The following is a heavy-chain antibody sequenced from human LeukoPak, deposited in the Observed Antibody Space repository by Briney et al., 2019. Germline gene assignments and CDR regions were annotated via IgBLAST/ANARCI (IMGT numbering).Heavy chain of an antibody. CDR1: EYSFISYW. CDR3: ARQGDGYNSWAFDY. V-gene: IGHV5-51*01. J-gene: IGHJ4*02. CDR2: IYPGDSET. D-gene: IGHD5-24*01. Sequence: GESLQISCKGSEYSFISYWIGWVRQMPGKGLEWMGIIYPGDSETRYSPSFQGQVTISADKSTSTAYLQWSSLKASDSAIYYCARQGDGYNSWAFDYWGQGTLVTVSS.